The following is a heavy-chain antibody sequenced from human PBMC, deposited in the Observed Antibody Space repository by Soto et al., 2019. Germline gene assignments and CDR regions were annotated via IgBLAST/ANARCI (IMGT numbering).Heavy chain of an antibody. CDR3: AKKALPYDFWSGYPDY. V-gene: IGHV3-23*01. J-gene: IGHJ4*02. Sequence: GGSLRLSCAASGFTFSSYAMSWVRQAPGKGLEWVSAISGSGGSTYYADSVKGRFTISRDNSKNTLYLQMNSLRAEDTAVYYCAKKALPYDFWSGYPDYWGQGTLVTAPQ. CDR2: ISGSGGST. D-gene: IGHD3-3*01. CDR1: GFTFSSYA.